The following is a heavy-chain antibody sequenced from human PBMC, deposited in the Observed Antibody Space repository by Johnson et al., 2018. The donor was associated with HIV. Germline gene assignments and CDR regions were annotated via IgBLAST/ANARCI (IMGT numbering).Heavy chain of an antibody. J-gene: IGHJ3*02. V-gene: IGHV3-11*04. D-gene: IGHD4/OR15-4a*01. CDR3: ARDSTPWGDDYVDYAFDI. CDR1: GFSFSDYY. CDR2: ISSSGSTI. Sequence: QVQLVESGGGVVRPGGSLRLSCAASGFSFSDYYMSWIRQAPGKGLEWVSFISSSGSTIYYADSVKGRFTISRDNAKNSLFLQMNSLRAEDTAVYYCARDSTPWGDDYVDYAFDIWGQGTMVTVST.